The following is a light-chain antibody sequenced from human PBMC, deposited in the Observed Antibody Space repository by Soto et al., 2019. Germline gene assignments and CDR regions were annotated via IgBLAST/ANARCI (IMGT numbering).Light chain of an antibody. CDR1: HSIGTW. CDR2: AAS. CDR3: QQADSFPT. J-gene: IGKJ4*01. Sequence: DIQMTQSPSALSASLGDRVTITCRASHSIGTWLAWYQQRPGKAPKLLIYAASSLQSGVPSRFSGSGSGTDFTLTISSLQPEDFATYYCQQADSFPTFGGGTKVEIK. V-gene: IGKV1-12*01.